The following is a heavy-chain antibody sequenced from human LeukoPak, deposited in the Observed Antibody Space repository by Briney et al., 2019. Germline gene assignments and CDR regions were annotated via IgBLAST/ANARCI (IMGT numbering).Heavy chain of an antibody. V-gene: IGHV3-30*18. J-gene: IGHJ6*02. CDR2: ISYDGSNK. CDR3: AKDRWNYWSGSYSYGMDV. D-gene: IGHD3-10*01. CDR1: GFTFSSYG. Sequence: GGSLRLSCAASGFTFSSYGMHWVRQAPGKGLEWVAVISYDGSNKYYADSVKGRFTISRDNSKNTLYLQMNSLRAEDTAVYYCAKDRWNYWSGSYSYGMDVWGQGTTVTVSS.